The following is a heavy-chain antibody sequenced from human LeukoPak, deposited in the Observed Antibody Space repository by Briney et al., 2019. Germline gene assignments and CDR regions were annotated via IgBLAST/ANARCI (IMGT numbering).Heavy chain of an antibody. CDR3: AKERYGEHFDY. CDR2: ISPTGDMT. CDR1: GYTHLD. V-gene: IGHV3-23*01. Sequence: GGSLRLSCPIPGYTHLDMNWVRQAPGEGLAWVATISPTGDMTYYADSVRGRFTVSRDNPKNTLYLQMNSLRAEDTAAYYCAKERYGEHFDYWGQGTLVTVSS. J-gene: IGHJ4*02. D-gene: IGHD4-17*01.